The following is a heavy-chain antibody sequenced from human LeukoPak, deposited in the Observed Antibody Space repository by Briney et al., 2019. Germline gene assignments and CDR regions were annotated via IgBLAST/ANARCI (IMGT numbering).Heavy chain of an antibody. V-gene: IGHV3-48*04. CDR1: GFLFRSYS. CDR2: IISSASTT. CDR3: VRDNPRCCGVVPANIDDY. D-gene: IGHD2-15*01. Sequence: GESLRLSCAASGFLFRSYSMNWVRQAPGKGLEWISYIISSASTTYYADSVKGRFVISRDNAKNSLYLQMNSLRAEDTAVYFCVRDNPRCCGVVPANIDDYWGQGTLVSVSS. J-gene: IGHJ4*02.